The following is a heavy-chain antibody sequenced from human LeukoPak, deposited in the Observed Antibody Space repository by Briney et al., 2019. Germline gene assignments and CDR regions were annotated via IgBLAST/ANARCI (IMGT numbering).Heavy chain of an antibody. CDR2: ISYDESNK. CDR1: GFTFSSYG. V-gene: IGHV3-30*03. J-gene: IGHJ4*02. CDR3: ASSLPRYSSSWYLFNY. D-gene: IGHD6-13*01. Sequence: PGGSLRLSCAASGFTFSSYGMHWVRQAPGKGLEWVAVISYDESNKYYADSVKGRFTISRDNSKNTLYLQMNSLRAEDTAVYYCASSLPRYSSSWYLFNYWGQGTLVTVSS.